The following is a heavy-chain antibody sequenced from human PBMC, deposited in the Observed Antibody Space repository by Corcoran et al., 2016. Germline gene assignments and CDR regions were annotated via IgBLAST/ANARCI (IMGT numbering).Heavy chain of an antibody. CDR3: ARGRPAVDAFDI. J-gene: IGHJ3*02. D-gene: IGHD4-17*01. CDR1: GGSISSCHW. CDR2: IYHSGRT. V-gene: IGHV4-4*02. Sequence: QVQLPESCPGLLTPSRTLSLPCAVSGGSISSCHWWSWVRQPPGKGLEWIGEIYHSGRTNYNPSLKSRVTIAVQKSKNQFTLKLSAVTAADTAVYDWARGRPAVDAFDIWGQGTMVTVSS.